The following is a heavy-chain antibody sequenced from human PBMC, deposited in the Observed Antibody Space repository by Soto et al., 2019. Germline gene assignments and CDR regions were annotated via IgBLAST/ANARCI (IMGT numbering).Heavy chain of an antibody. D-gene: IGHD3-10*01. Sequence: QVQLVESGGGVVQPGRSLRLSCAASGFTFSSYGMHWVRQAPGKGLEWVAVISYDGSNKYYADSVKGRFTISRDNSKNTLYLQMNSLRAEDTAVYYCAKEYPTRITMVRGVIDYWGQGTLVTVSS. V-gene: IGHV3-30*18. CDR3: AKEYPTRITMVRGVIDY. J-gene: IGHJ4*02. CDR1: GFTFSSYG. CDR2: ISYDGSNK.